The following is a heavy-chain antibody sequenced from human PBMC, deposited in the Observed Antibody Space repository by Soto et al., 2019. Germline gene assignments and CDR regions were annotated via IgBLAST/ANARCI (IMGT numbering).Heavy chain of an antibody. CDR2: IYSGGST. CDR1: GFTVSSNY. V-gene: IGHV3-66*01. CDR3: ARDTVGATYRYFDY. J-gene: IGHJ4*02. Sequence: EVQLVESGGGLVQPGGSLRLSCAASGFTVSSNYMSWVRQAPGKGLEWVSVIYSGGSTYYADSVKGRFTISRDNSKNTLYLQMISLRAEDTAVYYCARDTVGATYRYFDYWGQGTLVTVSS. D-gene: IGHD1-26*01.